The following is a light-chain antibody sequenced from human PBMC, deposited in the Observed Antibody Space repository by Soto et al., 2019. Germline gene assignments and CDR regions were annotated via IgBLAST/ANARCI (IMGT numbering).Light chain of an antibody. J-gene: IGKJ1*01. CDR1: QNVDIY. CDR2: GAS. V-gene: IGKV3-20*01. Sequence: EVVLTQSPATLSLSPGEGATLSCRASQNVDIYLAWYQQKPGQAPRLLIYGASSRATGIPDRFSGSGSGTDFTLTISRLEPEDFAVYYCQQYGSSPGTFGQGTKV. CDR3: QQYGSSPGT.